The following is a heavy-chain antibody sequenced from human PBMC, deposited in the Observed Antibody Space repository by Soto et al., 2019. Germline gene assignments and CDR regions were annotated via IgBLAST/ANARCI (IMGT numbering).Heavy chain of an antibody. CDR3: ARSDKNCTNGVCYRHYYYYMDV. CDR1: GGSFGGYY. V-gene: IGHV4-34*01. D-gene: IGHD2-8*01. CDR2: INHSGST. Sequence: SETLSLTCAVYGGSFGGYYWSWISQPPGKGLEWIGEINHSGSTNYNPSLKSRVTISVDTSKNQFSLKLSSVTAADTAVYYCARSDKNCTNGVCYRHYYYYMDVWGKGTTVTVS. J-gene: IGHJ6*03.